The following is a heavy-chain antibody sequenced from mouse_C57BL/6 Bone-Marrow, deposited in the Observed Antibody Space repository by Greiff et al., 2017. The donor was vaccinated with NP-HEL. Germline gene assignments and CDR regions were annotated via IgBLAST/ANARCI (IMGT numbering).Heavy chain of an antibody. Sequence: QVQLKESGAELARPGASVKLSCKASGYTFTSYGISWVKQRTGQGLEWIGEIYPRSGNTYYNEKFKGKATLTADKSSSTAYMELRSLTSEDSAVYFCARSSRLGRVYYFDYWGQGTTLTVSS. CDR2: IYPRSGNT. V-gene: IGHV1-81*01. D-gene: IGHD2-4*01. CDR1: GYTFTSYG. CDR3: ARSSRLGRVYYFDY. J-gene: IGHJ2*01.